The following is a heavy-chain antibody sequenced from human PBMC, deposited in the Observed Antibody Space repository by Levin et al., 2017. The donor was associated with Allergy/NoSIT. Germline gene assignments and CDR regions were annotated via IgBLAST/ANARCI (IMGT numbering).Heavy chain of an antibody. D-gene: IGHD3-22*01. CDR1: GFTFNTYS. J-gene: IGHJ2*01. V-gene: IGHV3-23*01. Sequence: GGSLRLSCAASGFTFNTYSLSWVRQAPGKGLEWVSAVSGTASSTYYADSVKGRFTISRDNSKNTVYLQMNSLRAEDTAVYYCARTWGYYDSSGYCVPYWYFDLWGRGTLVTVSS. CDR2: VSGTASST. CDR3: ARTWGYYDSSGYCVPYWYFDL.